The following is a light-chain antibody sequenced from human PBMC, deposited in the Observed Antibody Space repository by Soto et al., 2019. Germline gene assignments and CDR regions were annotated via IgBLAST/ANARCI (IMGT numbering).Light chain of an antibody. J-gene: IGKJ4*01. CDR1: QSVSSNY. CDR3: QQYGSSPFT. V-gene: IGKV3-20*01. Sequence: EIVLTQSPGTLSLSPGERATLSCRASQSVSSNYLAWYQQKPGQAPRLLIYGASSRATGIPDRFSGSGSGTDFTLTIIRLEPEDFTVYYCQQYGSSPFTFGGGTKVEIK. CDR2: GAS.